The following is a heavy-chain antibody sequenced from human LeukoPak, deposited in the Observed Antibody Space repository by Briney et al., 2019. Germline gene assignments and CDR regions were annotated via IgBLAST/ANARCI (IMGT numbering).Heavy chain of an antibody. Sequence: GGSLRLSCAASGFTVSSNYMSWVRQAPGKGLEWVSIIYSGGSTYYADSVKGRFTISRDTSKDTLYLQMNSLRAEDTAVYYCASKDPYDSRAYLLDYWGQGTLVTVSS. CDR2: IYSGGST. J-gene: IGHJ4*02. D-gene: IGHD3-22*01. V-gene: IGHV3-66*01. CDR3: ASKDPYDSRAYLLDY. CDR1: GFTVSSNY.